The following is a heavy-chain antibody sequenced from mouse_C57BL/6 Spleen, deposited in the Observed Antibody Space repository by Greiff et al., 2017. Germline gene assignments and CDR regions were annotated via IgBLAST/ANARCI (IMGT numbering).Heavy chain of an antibody. V-gene: IGHV1-55*01. CDR2: IYPGSGST. D-gene: IGHD1-1*01. CDR1: GYTFTSYW. CDR3: ACYGSSYWDAMDY. J-gene: IGHJ4*01. Sequence: VQLQQPGAELVKPGASVKMSCKASGYTFTSYWITWVKQRPGQGLEWIGDIYPGSGSTNYNEKFKSKATLTVDTSSSTAYMQLSSLTSEDSAVYYCACYGSSYWDAMDYWGQGTSVTVSS.